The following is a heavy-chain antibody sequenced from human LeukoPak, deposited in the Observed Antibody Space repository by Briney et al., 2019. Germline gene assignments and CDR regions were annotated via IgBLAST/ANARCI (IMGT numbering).Heavy chain of an antibody. CDR3: AKQGEIRQDYYMDV. CDR2: IIPVFGTA. CDR1: GGSISSYG. J-gene: IGHJ6*03. V-gene: IGHV1-69*06. D-gene: IGHD1/OR15-1a*01. Sequence: ASVKVSCKASGGSISSYGISWVRQAPGQGLEWMGRIIPVFGTANYAQKFQDRVTITADTVSNTACMELTSLTSEDTAVYFCAKQGEIRQDYYMDVWGNGTAVTVSS.